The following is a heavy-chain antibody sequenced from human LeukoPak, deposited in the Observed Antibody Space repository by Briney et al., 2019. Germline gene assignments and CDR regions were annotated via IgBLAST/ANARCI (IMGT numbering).Heavy chain of an antibody. CDR2: ISWNSGSI. Sequence: GRSLRLSCAASGFTFDDYAMHWVWQAPGKGLEWVSGISWNSGSIGYADSMKGRFTISRDNAKNSLYLQMNSLRAEDTALYYCAKDIGYLGLQSHFDYWGQGTLVTVSS. D-gene: IGHD1-1*01. J-gene: IGHJ4*02. CDR3: AKDIGYLGLQSHFDY. CDR1: GFTFDDYA. V-gene: IGHV3-9*01.